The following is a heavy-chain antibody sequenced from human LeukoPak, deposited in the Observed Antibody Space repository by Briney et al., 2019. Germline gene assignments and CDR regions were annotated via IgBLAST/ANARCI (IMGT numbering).Heavy chain of an antibody. CDR1: GFTFSSYA. V-gene: IGHV3-30-3*01. J-gene: IGHJ4*02. CDR2: IAYDGSNK. Sequence: PGGSLRLSCAASGFTFSSYAMHGVRQAPGKGLEWVAVIAYDGSNKYYADSVKGRFTISRDNSKNTLYLQMNSLRAEDTAVYYCGRDIYSGLLAGYFDYWGQGTLVTVSS. D-gene: IGHD5-12*01. CDR3: GRDIYSGLLAGYFDY.